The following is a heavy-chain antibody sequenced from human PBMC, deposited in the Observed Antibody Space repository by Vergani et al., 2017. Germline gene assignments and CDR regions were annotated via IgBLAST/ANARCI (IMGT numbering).Heavy chain of an antibody. J-gene: IGHJ6*02. D-gene: IGHD6-13*01. CDR1: GFTFSSYS. CDR3: ARDGGYSSSWYLPYGMDV. V-gene: IGHV3-21*01. Sequence: EVQLVESGGGLVKPGGSLRLSCAASGFTFSSYSMNWVRQAPGKGLEWVSSISSSSSYIYYADSVKGRFTISRDNAKNSLYLQMNSLRAEDTAVYYCARDGGYSSSWYLPYGMDVWGQGTTVTVAS. CDR2: ISSSSSYI.